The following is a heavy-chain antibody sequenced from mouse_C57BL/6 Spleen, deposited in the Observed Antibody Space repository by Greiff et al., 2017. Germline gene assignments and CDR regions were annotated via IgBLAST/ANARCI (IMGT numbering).Heavy chain of an antibody. CDR1: GYTFTDYY. Sequence: QVQLQQSGAELVRPGASVKLSCTASGYTFTDYYINWVKQRPGRGLEWIARIYPGSGNTYYNETFKGKATLTADKSSSPSYLQLSSLTSEDSAVYGCARSFDNYDAMDYWGQGTLVTVSA. CDR2: IYPGSGNT. J-gene: IGHJ4*01. V-gene: IGHV1-76*01. CDR3: ARSFDNYDAMDY.